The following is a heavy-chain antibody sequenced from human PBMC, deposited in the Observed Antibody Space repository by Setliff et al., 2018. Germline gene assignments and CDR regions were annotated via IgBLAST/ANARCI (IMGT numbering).Heavy chain of an antibody. D-gene: IGHD5-12*01. CDR3: TTDTNTNRRESNGYDLKGYFDF. CDR1: GLTFRNAW. J-gene: IGHJ4*02. Sequence: GGSLRLSCAVYGLTFRNAWMSWVRQAPGKGLEWVGRIKSRGFGGTADFAAPVNGRFIISRDDSKNILYLQMNSLMTEDTAVYYCTTDTNTNRRESNGYDLKGYFDFWGQGSLVTVSS. V-gene: IGHV3-15*01. CDR2: IKSRGFGGTA.